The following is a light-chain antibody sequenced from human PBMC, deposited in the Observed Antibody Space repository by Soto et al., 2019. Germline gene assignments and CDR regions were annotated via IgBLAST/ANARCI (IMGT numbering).Light chain of an antibody. Sequence: QSALTQPASVSGSPGQSVTISCTGPRSDIGDSDFISWYQHSPGKAPRLLIYEVNNRPSGVSRRFSGSKAGNTASLTISGLLDDDEADYFCASFRSGTILVLGSGTKVT. J-gene: IGLJ1*01. CDR3: ASFRSGTILV. V-gene: IGLV2-14*01. CDR2: EVN. CDR1: RSDIGDSDF.